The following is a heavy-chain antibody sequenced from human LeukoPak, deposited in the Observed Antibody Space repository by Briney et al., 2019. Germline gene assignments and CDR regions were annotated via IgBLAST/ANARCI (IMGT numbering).Heavy chain of an antibody. J-gene: IGHJ4*02. Sequence: GGSLRLSCAASTFTFSSDSMNWVRQAPGKGLEWVSSISSSSDYIYYADPVKGRFTISRDNAKNSLYLQMNSLRAEDSAVYYCARDSGSSWREGLNYWGQGTLVTVSS. CDR2: ISSSSDYI. V-gene: IGHV3-21*01. D-gene: IGHD6-13*01. CDR3: ARDSGSSWREGLNY. CDR1: TFTFSSDS.